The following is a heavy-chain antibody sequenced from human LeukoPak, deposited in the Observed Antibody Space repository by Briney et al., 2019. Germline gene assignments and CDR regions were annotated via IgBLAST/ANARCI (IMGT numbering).Heavy chain of an antibody. J-gene: IGHJ4*02. Sequence: GGSLRLSCAASGFTFSNAWMSWVRQAPGKGLEWVSSISSSSSYIYYADSVKGRFTISRDNAKNSLYLQMNSLRAEDTAVYYCARDEYSGSSLFDYWGQGTLVTVSS. D-gene: IGHD1-26*01. CDR2: ISSSSSYI. CDR1: GFTFSNAW. V-gene: IGHV3-21*01. CDR3: ARDEYSGSSLFDY.